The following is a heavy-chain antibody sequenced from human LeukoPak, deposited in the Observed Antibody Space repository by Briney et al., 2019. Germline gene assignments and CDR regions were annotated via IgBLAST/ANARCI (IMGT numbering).Heavy chain of an antibody. CDR1: GFTFSNAW. V-gene: IGHV3-15*01. D-gene: IGHD3-16*02. CDR2: LKSKTDGGTT. CDR3: TTDLYDYVWGSYRPTGY. Sequence: GGSLRLSCAASGFTFSNAWMSWVRQAPGKGLEWVGRLKSKTDGGTTDYAAPVKSRFTISRDDSKNTLYLQMNSLKTEDTAVYYCTTDLYDYVWGSYRPTGYWGQGTLVTVSS. J-gene: IGHJ4*02.